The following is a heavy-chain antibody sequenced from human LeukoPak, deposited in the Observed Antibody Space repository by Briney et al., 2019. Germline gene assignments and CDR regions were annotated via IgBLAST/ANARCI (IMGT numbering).Heavy chain of an antibody. CDR2: IFHGGSS. CDR1: GGSVSSADSS. CDR3: ARGFDDYYAASGATWVYFDY. Sequence: SETLSLTCDVSGGSVSSADSSWSWIRQPPGKGLEWIGFIFHGGSSYYNPSLKSRVTISIDRSKSQFSLELNSVTAADTAVYYCARGFDDYYAASGATWVYFDYWGQGSLVTVSS. V-gene: IGHV4-30-2*01. D-gene: IGHD2-15*01. J-gene: IGHJ4*02.